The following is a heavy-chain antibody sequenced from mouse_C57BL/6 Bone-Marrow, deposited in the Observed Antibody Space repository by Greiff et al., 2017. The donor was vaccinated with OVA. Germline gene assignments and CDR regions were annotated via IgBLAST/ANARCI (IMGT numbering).Heavy chain of an antibody. J-gene: IGHJ3*01. CDR1: GFNIKDDY. CDR2: IDPENGDT. D-gene: IGHD1-1*01. Sequence: VQLQQSGAELLRPGASVKLSCTASGFNIKDDYMHWVKQRPEQGLEWIGWIDPENGDTEYASKFQGKATITADTSSNTAYLQLSSLTSEDTAVYYCTTEATVVAPAYWGQGTLVTVSA. CDR3: TTEATVVAPAY. V-gene: IGHV14-4*01.